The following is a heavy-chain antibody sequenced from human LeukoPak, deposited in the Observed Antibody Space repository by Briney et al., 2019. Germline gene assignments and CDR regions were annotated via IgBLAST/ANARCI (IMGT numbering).Heavy chain of an antibody. CDR1: GGAFRSNA. CDR3: ARNDYVWGSYRPPYNWFDP. V-gene: IGHV1-69*13. J-gene: IGHJ5*02. D-gene: IGHD3-16*02. Sequence: SVKVSCKASGGAFRSNAINWVRQAPGQGLEWMGGITPIFGTAKYAQKFQGRVTITADESTSTAYMELSSLRSEDTAVYYCARNDYVWGSYRPPYNWFDPWGQGTLVTVSS. CDR2: ITPIFGTA.